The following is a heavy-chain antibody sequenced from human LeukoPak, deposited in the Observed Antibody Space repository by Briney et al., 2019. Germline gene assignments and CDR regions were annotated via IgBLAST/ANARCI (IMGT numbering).Heavy chain of an antibody. CDR3: ARALIAAAGTYFDY. CDR1: GGSISSGSYY. J-gene: IGHJ4*02. Sequence: SETLSLTCTVSGGSISSGSYYWSWIRQPAGKGLEWIGRIYTSGSTNYNPSLKSRVTISVDTSKNQFSLKLSSVTAADTAVYYCARALIAAAGTYFDYWGQGTLVTVSS. CDR2: IYTSGST. D-gene: IGHD6-13*01. V-gene: IGHV4-61*02.